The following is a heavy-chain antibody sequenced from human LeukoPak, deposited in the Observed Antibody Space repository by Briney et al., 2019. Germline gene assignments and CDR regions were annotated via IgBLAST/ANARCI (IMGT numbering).Heavy chain of an antibody. CDR3: ARGGIQLWLANPSTKDNWFDP. D-gene: IGHD5-18*01. V-gene: IGHV1-69*05. Sequence: SVKVSCKASGGTFSSYAISWARQAPGQGLEWMGRIIPIFGTANYAQKFQGRVTITTDESTSTAYMELSSLRSEDTAVYYCARGGIQLWLANPSTKDNWFDPWGQGTLVTVSS. CDR1: GGTFSSYA. CDR2: IIPIFGTA. J-gene: IGHJ5*02.